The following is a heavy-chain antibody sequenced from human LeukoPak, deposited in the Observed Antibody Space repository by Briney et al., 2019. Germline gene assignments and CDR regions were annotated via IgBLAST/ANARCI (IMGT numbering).Heavy chain of an antibody. J-gene: IGHJ4*02. D-gene: IGHD1-14*01. V-gene: IGHV3-33*01. CDR2: IWYDGSNK. CDR1: GFTFSSYG. Sequence: QPGRSLRLSCAASGFTFSSYGMHWVRQAPGKGLEWVAVIWYDGSNKYYADSVKGRFTISRDNSKNTLYLQMNSLRAEDTAVYYCARVRGNQPYYFDYWGQGTLVTVSS. CDR3: ARVRGNQPYYFDY.